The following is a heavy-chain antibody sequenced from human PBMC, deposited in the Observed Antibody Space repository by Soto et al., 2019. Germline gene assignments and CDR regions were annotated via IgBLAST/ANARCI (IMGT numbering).Heavy chain of an antibody. CDR1: GYTFTGYY. J-gene: IGHJ6*02. CDR2: INPGNGNT. CDR3: GRDFGSTYYYYYGMDV. D-gene: IGHD3-10*01. Sequence: RASVKVSCKASGYTFTGYYMHWVRQAPGQGLEWMGWINPGNGNTNYAQKFQGRVTITRDTSASTAYMELSSLRSEDTAVYYCGRDFGSTYYYYYGMDVWGQGTTVTVSS. V-gene: IGHV1-3*01.